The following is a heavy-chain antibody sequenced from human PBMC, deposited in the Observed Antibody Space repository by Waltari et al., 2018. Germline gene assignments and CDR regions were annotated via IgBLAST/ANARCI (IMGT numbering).Heavy chain of an antibody. J-gene: IGHJ5*02. D-gene: IGHD2-15*01. CDR1: GGSMSSSNW. Sequence: QVQLQESGPGLVKPAGTLSLTCAVSGGSMSSSNWWCWVLQHPGKGLEWIGEIYHGGSTNDHPSLKSRVTMSVDKSKNQFSLKLGSVAAADTAVYCCARTGGGWFDPWGQGTLVTVSS. V-gene: IGHV4-4*01. CDR2: IYHGGST. CDR3: ARTGGGWFDP.